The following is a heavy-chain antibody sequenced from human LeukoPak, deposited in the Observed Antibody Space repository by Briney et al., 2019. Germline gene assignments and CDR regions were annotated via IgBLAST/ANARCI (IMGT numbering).Heavy chain of an antibody. Sequence: GGSLRLSCAASAFTFSSYAIHWVRQAPGEGLEWVAAISYDGSNKYYADSVKGRFTISRDNSKNTLYLQMNSLRGEDTAVYYCVREGGTAGDFWGQGTLVTVSS. CDR2: ISYDGSNK. D-gene: IGHD6-13*01. J-gene: IGHJ4*02. CDR3: VREGGTAGDF. V-gene: IGHV3-30-3*01. CDR1: AFTFSSYA.